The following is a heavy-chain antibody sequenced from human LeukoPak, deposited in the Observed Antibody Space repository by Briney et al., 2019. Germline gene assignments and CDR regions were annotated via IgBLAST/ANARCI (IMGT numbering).Heavy chain of an antibody. V-gene: IGHV3-23*01. CDR1: GFTFSDNA. CDR2: ISGRGGSA. D-gene: IGHD2-8*01. J-gene: IGHJ5*02. Sequence: GGSLRLSCAASGFTFSDNAMTWVRQAPGKGLEWVSTISGRGGSAFYADSVTGRFTVSRDNSKNTLFLQMNGLRAEDTAIYYCAKRVLCQSWGQGALVTVSS. CDR3: AKRVLCQS.